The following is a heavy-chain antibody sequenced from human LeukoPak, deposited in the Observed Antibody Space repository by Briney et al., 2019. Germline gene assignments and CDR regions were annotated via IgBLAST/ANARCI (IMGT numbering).Heavy chain of an antibody. Sequence: SETLSLTCAVSGYSISSGYYWGWIRQPPGKGLEWIGSTYHSGGTYYNPSHKSRITISVDTSKNQFSLKLTSVTAADTAVYYCARQRGSGTYSAYYFYYWGQGTLVTVSS. CDR3: ARQRGSGTYSAYYFYY. V-gene: IGHV4-38-2*01. J-gene: IGHJ4*02. D-gene: IGHD3-10*01. CDR1: GYSISSGYY. CDR2: TYHSGGT.